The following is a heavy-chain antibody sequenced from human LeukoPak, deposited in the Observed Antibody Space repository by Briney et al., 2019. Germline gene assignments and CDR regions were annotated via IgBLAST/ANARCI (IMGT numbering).Heavy chain of an antibody. CDR3: ARVKGYDSSGFSDY. CDR1: GGTFSSYA. D-gene: IGHD3-22*01. Sequence: ASVKVSCKASGGTFSSYAISWVRQAPGQGLEWMGWISTHYGKTYYAQKLQGRVTMTTDTSTSTAYMELKSLRFDDTATYYCARVKGYDSSGFSDYWGQGTLVTVS. CDR2: ISTHYGKT. J-gene: IGHJ4*02. V-gene: IGHV1-18*01.